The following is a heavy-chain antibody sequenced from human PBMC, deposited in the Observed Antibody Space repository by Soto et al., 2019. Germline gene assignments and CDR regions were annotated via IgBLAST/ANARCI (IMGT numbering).Heavy chain of an antibody. Sequence: GRSLTITCASSGFTFSSYAMSWVRQAPGKGLEWVSAISGSGGSTYYADSVKGRFTISRDNSKNTLYLQMNSLRAADTSVYYREKDLRLGGYTWFDPWGHGP. CDR2: ISGSGGST. J-gene: IGHJ5*02. CDR1: GFTFSSYA. CDR3: EKDLRLGGYTWFDP. D-gene: IGHD3-16*01. V-gene: IGHV3-23*01.